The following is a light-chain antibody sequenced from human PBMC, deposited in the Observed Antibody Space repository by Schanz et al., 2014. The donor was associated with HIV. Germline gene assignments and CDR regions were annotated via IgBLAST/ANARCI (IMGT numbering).Light chain of an antibody. J-gene: IGLJ3*02. CDR2: EVR. CDR3: SSYTSSSTRV. Sequence: QSVLTQPASVSGAPGQSITISCTGTSSDIGNYNLLSWFQHHPGEAPKIMIFEVRKRPSGVSGRFSGSKSGNTASLTISGLQAEDEADYYCSSYTSSSTRVFGGGTKLTVL. CDR1: SSDIGNYNL. V-gene: IGLV2-14*02.